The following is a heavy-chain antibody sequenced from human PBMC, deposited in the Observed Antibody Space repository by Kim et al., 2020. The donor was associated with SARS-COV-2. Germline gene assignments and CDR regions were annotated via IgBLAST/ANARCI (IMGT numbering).Heavy chain of an antibody. CDR1: EFTVSGYY. CDR2: IYSGGTT. Sequence: GGSLRLSCAAAEFTVSGYYMSWVRQAPGKGLEWVSVIYSGGTTYYADSVKGRFTMSRDTSKNTLYLQMNSLRAEDTAVYYCARAGYGGVDAFHIWGQGTMVTVSS. D-gene: IGHD2-8*02. J-gene: IGHJ3*02. CDR3: ARAGYGGVDAFHI. V-gene: IGHV3-53*01.